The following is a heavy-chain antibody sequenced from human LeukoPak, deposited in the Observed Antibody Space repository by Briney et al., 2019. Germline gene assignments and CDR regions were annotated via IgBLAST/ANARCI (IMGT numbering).Heavy chain of an antibody. CDR3: AKGGAAAGTVYFDY. Sequence: HPGGSLRLSCAASGFTFSSYAMSWVRQAPGKGLEWVSGISGSGDNTYYADSVKGRFTISRDNSKNTLYLQMNSLRAEDTAVYYCAKGGAAAGTVYFDYWGQGTLVTVSS. CDR1: GFTFSSYA. D-gene: IGHD6-13*01. CDR2: ISGSGDNT. J-gene: IGHJ4*02. V-gene: IGHV3-23*01.